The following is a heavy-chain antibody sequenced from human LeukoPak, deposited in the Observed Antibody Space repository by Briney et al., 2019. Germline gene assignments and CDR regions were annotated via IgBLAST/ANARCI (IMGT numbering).Heavy chain of an antibody. D-gene: IGHD1-1*01. CDR1: GGSISSSSYY. J-gene: IGHJ6*02. Sequence: PSQNLSLNCTVSGGSISSSSYYWSWIRQPPGKGLEWIGYIYYSGSTYYNPSLKSRVTISVDTSKNQFCLKLSSVTAAYTAVYYCVRVELYYYGMDVWGQGTTVTVSS. V-gene: IGHV4-30-4*01. CDR3: VRVELYYYGMDV. CDR2: IYYSGST.